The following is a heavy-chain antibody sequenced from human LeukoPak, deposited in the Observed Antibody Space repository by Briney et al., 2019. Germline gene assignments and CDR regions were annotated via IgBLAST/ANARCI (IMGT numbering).Heavy chain of an antibody. CDR1: GFTFSTYA. Sequence: GGSLRLSCAASGFTFSTYAVNWVRQAPGKGLEWVSAISGGGGSTYYADSVKGRFTISRDNSKNTLYLQMSSLRAEGTAVYYCAKDRGRYYDSSGYYWGYYFDSWGQGILVTVSS. CDR3: AKDRGRYYDSSGYYWGYYFDS. V-gene: IGHV3-23*01. D-gene: IGHD3-22*01. CDR2: ISGGGGST. J-gene: IGHJ4*02.